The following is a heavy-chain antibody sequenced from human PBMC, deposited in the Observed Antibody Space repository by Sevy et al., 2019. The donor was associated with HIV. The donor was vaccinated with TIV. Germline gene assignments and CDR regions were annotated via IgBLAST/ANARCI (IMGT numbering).Heavy chain of an antibody. CDR3: AREGCSKPHDC. CDR2: FSFGCGKI. V-gene: IGHV3-23*01. Sequence: GGSLRLSCAVSGFNFNIYSMSWVRQAPGKGLEWVSTFSFGCGKINYADSVKGRFTISRDNSKNTLYLQMNSLRAEDTALYYCAREGCSKPHDCWGQGTLVTVSS. CDR1: GFNFNIYS. D-gene: IGHD2-2*01. J-gene: IGHJ4*02.